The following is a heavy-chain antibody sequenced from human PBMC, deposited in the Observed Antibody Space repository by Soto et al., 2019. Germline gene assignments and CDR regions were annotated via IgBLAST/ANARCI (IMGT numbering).Heavy chain of an antibody. Sequence: EVQLLESGGGLVQRGGSQRLSCAASGFTFTSYVMSWVRQAPGKGLEGVAGISGGGSTAFYADSVKGRFTISRDNAKNPVVLQMDSLRAEDTAIYYCAKDSNKYSSSLRGRYFDYWGQGTLVTVSS. CDR2: ISGGGSTA. CDR3: AKDSNKYSSSLRGRYFDY. CDR1: GFTFTSYV. V-gene: IGHV3-23*01. D-gene: IGHD3-22*01. J-gene: IGHJ4*02.